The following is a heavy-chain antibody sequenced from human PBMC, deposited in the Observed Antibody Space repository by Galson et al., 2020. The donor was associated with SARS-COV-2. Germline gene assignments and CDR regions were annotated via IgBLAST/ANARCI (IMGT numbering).Heavy chain of an antibody. Sequence: GESMRLSCAASGFTVSSNYMSWVRHAPGQGLEWVSVISNGGSPYYADSVKGRFTIPRDNSKNPLYLQMNSLRAEDTAVYYGARGNCPKGFDYWGQGTLVSVSS. D-gene: IGHD1-1*01. CDR1: GFTVSSNY. J-gene: IGHJ4*02. CDR2: ISNGGSP. V-gene: IGHV3-53*01. CDR3: ARGNCPKGFDY.